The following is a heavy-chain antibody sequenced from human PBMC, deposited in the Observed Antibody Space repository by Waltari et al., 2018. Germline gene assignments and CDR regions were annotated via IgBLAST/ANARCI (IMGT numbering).Heavy chain of an antibody. CDR1: GYSISSGYY. CDR3: ARGSTQRIAAPSVGFAFDI. Sequence: HVQLQESGPGLVKPSETLSLTCTVSGYSISSGYYWSWIRQPPGKGLEWIGEINHSGSTNYNPSLKSRVTISVDTSKNQFSLKLSSVTAADTAVYYCARGSTQRIAAPSVGFAFDIWGQGTMVTVSS. D-gene: IGHD6-6*01. J-gene: IGHJ3*02. CDR2: INHSGST. V-gene: IGHV4-38-2*02.